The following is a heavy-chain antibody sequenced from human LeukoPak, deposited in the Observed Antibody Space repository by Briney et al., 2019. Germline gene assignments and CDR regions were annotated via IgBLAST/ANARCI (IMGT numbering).Heavy chain of an antibody. CDR2: ISNDATKK. J-gene: IGHJ4*02. Sequence: GGSLRLSCAASGFTFSTYAMHWVRQAPGKGLEWVAVISNDATKKYYADSVKGRSTISRDNSESTLYLQMNSLRAEDTAVYYCAKDMNTVTTTFDYWGQGALVTVSS. CDR3: AKDMNTVTTTFDY. D-gene: IGHD4-17*01. CDR1: GFTFSTYA. V-gene: IGHV3-30*18.